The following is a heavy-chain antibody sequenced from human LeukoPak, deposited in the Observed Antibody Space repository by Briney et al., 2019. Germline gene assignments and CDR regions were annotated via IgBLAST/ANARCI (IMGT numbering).Heavy chain of an antibody. V-gene: IGHV4-59*01. Sequence: SETLSLTCTVSGGSINNYYWTWIRQPPGKGLEQIGYIHYSGSTNYNPSLKSRVAVSLDTSKKQFSLKLSSVTAADTAVYYCARRVDTAMALDYWGQGTLVTVSS. J-gene: IGHJ4*02. CDR3: ARRVDTAMALDY. D-gene: IGHD5-18*01. CDR2: IHYSGST. CDR1: GGSINNYY.